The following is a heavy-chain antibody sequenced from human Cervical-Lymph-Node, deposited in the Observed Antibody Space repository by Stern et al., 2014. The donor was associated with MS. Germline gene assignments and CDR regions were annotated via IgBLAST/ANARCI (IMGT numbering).Heavy chain of an antibody. J-gene: IGHJ3*02. CDR3: AREWSNDAFDI. Sequence: VQLVESGPGLVKPSETLSLTCTVSGGSISSYYWSWIRQPPGKGLEWIGYIYASGSTNYNPSLKSRVIISVDTAKKQFALKLSSVTAADTAVYYCAREWSNDAFDIWGQGTMVTVSS. CDR2: IYASGST. CDR1: GGSISSYY. D-gene: IGHD2-8*01. V-gene: IGHV4-59*01.